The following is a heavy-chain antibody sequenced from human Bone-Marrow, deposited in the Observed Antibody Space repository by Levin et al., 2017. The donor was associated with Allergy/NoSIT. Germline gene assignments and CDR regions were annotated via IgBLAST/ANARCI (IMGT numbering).Heavy chain of an antibody. CDR2: TLRSGSTP. D-gene: IGHD2-15*01. V-gene: IGHV1-46*01. Sequence: PEASVKVSCKASGYTTFDFSDYYMHWVRQTPGQGLEWMGATLRSGSTPVYAQRFQGRLIVARDTSTSTVHMELSSLRSEDTAIYYCAREARSDHDASGVNFDYWGQGTLVTVSS. J-gene: IGHJ4*02. CDR3: AREARSDHDASGVNFDY. CDR1: GYTTFDFSDYY.